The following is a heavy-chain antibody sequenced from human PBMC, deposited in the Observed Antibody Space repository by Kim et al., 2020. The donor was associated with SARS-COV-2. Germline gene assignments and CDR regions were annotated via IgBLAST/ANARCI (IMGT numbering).Heavy chain of an antibody. CDR2: IYSGGST. CDR1: GFTVSSNY. D-gene: IGHD2-2*01. J-gene: IGHJ4*02. CDR3: AREYYQDYFDY. V-gene: IGHV3-53*01. Sequence: GGSLRLSCAASGFTVSSNYMSWVRQAPGKGLEWVSVIYSGGSTYYADSVKGRFTISRDNSKNTLYLQMNSLRAEDTAVYYCAREYYQDYFDYWGQGTLVTVSS.